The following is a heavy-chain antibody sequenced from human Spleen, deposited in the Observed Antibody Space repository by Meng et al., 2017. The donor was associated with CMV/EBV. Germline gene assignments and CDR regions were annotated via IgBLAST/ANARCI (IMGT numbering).Heavy chain of an antibody. D-gene: IGHD2-2*01. Sequence: SETLSLTCTVSGGAVSSGSYYWSWIRQPPGKGLEWIGSIFHSGSAYYNPSLRGRVTISLDTSKNQFSLKLTSVTAADTAMYYCARDLGCSDSGCYPRGWFDPWGQGTLVTVSS. J-gene: IGHJ5*02. CDR2: IFHSGSA. CDR3: ARDLGCSDSGCYPRGWFDP. V-gene: IGHV4-39*07. CDR1: GGAVSSGSYY.